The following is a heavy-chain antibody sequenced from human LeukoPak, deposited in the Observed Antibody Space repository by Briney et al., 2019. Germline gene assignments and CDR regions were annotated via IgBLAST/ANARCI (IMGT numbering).Heavy chain of an antibody. V-gene: IGHV1-46*01. CDR3: ARGPPYYYYYMDV. Sequence: GASVKVSCQASGYTFTGYYLHWVRQAPGQGLEWMGIINPSGGSTSYAQKFQGRVTMTRDTSTSTVYMELSSLRSEDTAVYYCARGPPYYYYYMDVWGKGTTVTVSS. CDR2: INPSGGST. J-gene: IGHJ6*03. CDR1: GYTFTGYY.